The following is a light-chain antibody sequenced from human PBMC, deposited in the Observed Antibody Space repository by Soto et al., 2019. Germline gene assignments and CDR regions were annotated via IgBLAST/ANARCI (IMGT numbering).Light chain of an antibody. V-gene: IGKV1-5*01. CDR3: QRYNSNSRT. CDR1: QNVNNW. Sequence: DIQMTQSPSTLSASVGDRVTITCRASQNVNNWVAWYQQKPGKAPKFLIYDASVLESGVPSRFSGSGSGTEFTLPISSLQPDDFATYYCQRYNSNSRTFGQGTNVEMK. J-gene: IGKJ1*01. CDR2: DAS.